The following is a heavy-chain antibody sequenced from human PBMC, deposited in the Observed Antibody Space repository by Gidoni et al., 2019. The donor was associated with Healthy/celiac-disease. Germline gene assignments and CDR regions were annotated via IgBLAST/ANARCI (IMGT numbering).Heavy chain of an antibody. V-gene: IGHV3-23*01. J-gene: IGHJ3*02. CDR1: GLTFSSYA. CDR2: ISGSGGST. D-gene: IGHD1-26*01. Sequence: EVQLLESGGGWVQPGGSLRLSCAASGLTFSSYAMSWVRQAPGKGLEWVSAISGSGGSTYYADSVKGRFTISRDNSKNSLYLQMNSLRAEDTAVYYCAKDGGYSGSWYAFDIWGQGTMVTVSS. CDR3: AKDGGYSGSWYAFDI.